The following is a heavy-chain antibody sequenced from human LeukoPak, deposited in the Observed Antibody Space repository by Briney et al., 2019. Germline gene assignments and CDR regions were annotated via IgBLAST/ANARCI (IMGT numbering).Heavy chain of an antibody. V-gene: IGHV3-23*01. CDR3: ATKPSTGAQYLDY. CDR1: GFPFSSYA. D-gene: IGHD1-14*01. J-gene: IGHJ4*02. CDR2: ISPTTGTT. Sequence: QSGGSLRLSCAASGFPFSSYAMSWIRQAPGKGLEWLSAISPTTGTTFYADSVKGRFTISRDNSRGTLYLQMNGLRAEDTAKYYCATKPSTGAQYLDYWGREALFTASS.